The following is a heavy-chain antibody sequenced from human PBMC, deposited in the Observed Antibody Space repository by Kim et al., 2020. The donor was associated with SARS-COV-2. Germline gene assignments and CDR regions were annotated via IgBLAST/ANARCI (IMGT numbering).Heavy chain of an antibody. Sequence: YAQKLHGRVTMTTDTSTSTAYMELRSLRSDDTAVYYCAGEHGSGWEAFDYWGQGTLVTVSS. V-gene: IGHV1-18*01. D-gene: IGHD6-19*01. J-gene: IGHJ4*02. CDR3: AGEHGSGWEAFDY.